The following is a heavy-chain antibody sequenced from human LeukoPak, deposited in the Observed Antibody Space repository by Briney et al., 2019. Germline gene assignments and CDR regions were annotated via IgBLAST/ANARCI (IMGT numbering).Heavy chain of an antibody. CDR3: ASRAAAGNYEYFQH. CDR2: ISSGSTI. CDR1: GFTFSDYY. J-gene: IGHJ1*01. Sequence: GGSLRLSCAASGFTFSDYYMSWIRQAPGKGLEWVSYISSGSTIYYADSVKGRFTISRDNAKNSLYLQMNSLRAEDTAVYYCASRAAAGNYEYFQHWGQGTLVTVSS. D-gene: IGHD6-13*01. V-gene: IGHV3-11*01.